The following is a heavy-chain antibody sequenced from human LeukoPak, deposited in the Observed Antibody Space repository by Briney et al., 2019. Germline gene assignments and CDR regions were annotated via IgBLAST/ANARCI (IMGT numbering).Heavy chain of an antibody. V-gene: IGHV4-34*01. D-gene: IGHD3-3*01. Sequence: SETLSLTCAVYGGSFSGYYWSWIRQPPGKGLEWIGEINHSGSTNYNPSLKSRVTISVDTSKNQFPLKLSSVTAADTAVYYCARGLAITIFGVVRRDNWFDPWGQGTLVTVSS. CDR3: ARGLAITIFGVVRRDNWFDP. J-gene: IGHJ5*02. CDR2: INHSGST. CDR1: GGSFSGYY.